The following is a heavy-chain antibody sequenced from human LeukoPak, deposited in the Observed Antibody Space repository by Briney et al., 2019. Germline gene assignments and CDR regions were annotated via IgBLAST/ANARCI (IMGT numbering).Heavy chain of an antibody. D-gene: IGHD3-10*01. V-gene: IGHV4-59*01. CDR3: AGDPNGSGKYDY. J-gene: IGHJ4*02. CDR1: GGSISSYY. CDR2: IFGTGIT. Sequence: PSETLSLTCTVSGGSISSYYWSWIRQPPGKGLEWIGYIFGTGITNYNPSLKSRVTISVDTSNNQFSQRLASVTAADTAFYFCAGDPNGSGKYDYWGQGPLITVSS.